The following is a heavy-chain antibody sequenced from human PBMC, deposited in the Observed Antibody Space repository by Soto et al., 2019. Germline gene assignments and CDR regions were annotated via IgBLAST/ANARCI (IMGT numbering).Heavy chain of an antibody. D-gene: IGHD7-27*01. V-gene: IGHV3-33*01. CDR2: IWYDGSNK. CDR3: ARPAQTGDDYYGMDV. Sequence: GGSLRLSCAASGFTFSSYGMHWVRQAPGKGLEWVAVIWYDGSNKYYADSVKGRFTISRDNSKNTLYLQMNSLRAEDTAVYYCARPAQTGDDYYGMDVWGQGTTVTVSS. J-gene: IGHJ6*02. CDR1: GFTFSSYG.